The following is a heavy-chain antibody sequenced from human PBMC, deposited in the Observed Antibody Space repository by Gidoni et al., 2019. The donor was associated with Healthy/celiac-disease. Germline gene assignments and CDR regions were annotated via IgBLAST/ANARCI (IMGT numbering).Heavy chain of an antibody. Sequence: QVQLLESGGGVVQPGRSLRLSFAASGFTFSSYGMHWVRQAPGKGLEWVAVIWYDGSNKYYADSVKGRFTISRDNSKNTLYLQMNSLRAEDTAVYYCARGRRGARNYDFWSGYSFDYWGQGTLVTVSS. CDR3: ARGRRGARNYDFWSGYSFDY. CDR1: GFTFSSYG. CDR2: IWYDGSNK. V-gene: IGHV3-33*01. D-gene: IGHD3-3*01. J-gene: IGHJ4*02.